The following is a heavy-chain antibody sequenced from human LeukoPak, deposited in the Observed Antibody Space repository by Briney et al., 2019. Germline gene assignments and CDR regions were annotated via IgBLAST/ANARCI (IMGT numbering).Heavy chain of an antibody. D-gene: IGHD3-10*01. V-gene: IGHV3-30*18. J-gene: IGHJ4*02. CDR1: GFTFSSYG. CDR2: ISYDGSNK. Sequence: HPGGSLRLSCAASGFTFSSYGMHWVRQAPGKGLEWVAVISYDGSNKYYADSVKGRFTISRDNSKNTLYLQMNSLRAEDTAVYYCANGASFDYWGQGTLVTVSS. CDR3: ANGASFDY.